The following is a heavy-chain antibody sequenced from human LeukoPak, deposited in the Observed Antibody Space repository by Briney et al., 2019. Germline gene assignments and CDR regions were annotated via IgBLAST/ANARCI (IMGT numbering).Heavy chain of an antibody. Sequence: GGSLRLSCAASGFTFSSYSMNWVRQAPGKGLEWVSSISSSSSYIYYADSVKGRFTISRDNSKNTLHLQMNSLRAEDTAVYYCAKWSLDGYSLYYFDYWGQGTLVTVSS. J-gene: IGHJ4*02. D-gene: IGHD5-18*01. V-gene: IGHV3-21*04. CDR2: ISSSSSYI. CDR3: AKWSLDGYSLYYFDY. CDR1: GFTFSSYS.